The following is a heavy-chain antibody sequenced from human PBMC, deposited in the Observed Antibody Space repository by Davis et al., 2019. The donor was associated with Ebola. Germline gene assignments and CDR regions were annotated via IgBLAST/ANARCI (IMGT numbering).Heavy chain of an antibody. CDR1: GFTFSSFW. CDR2: INHDGSET. V-gene: IGHV3-7*01. CDR3: ARMYSSGWPNLNFDY. D-gene: IGHD6-19*01. Sequence: GESLKISCAASGFTFSSFWMNWFRQAPGKGLAWVANINHDGSETNYVASVKGRFTASRDNAKNSLYLQMNSLRDEDTAVYYCARMYSSGWPNLNFDYWGQGTLVTVSS. J-gene: IGHJ4*02.